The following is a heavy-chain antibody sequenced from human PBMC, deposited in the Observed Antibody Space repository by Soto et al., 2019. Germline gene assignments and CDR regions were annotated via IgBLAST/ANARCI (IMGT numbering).Heavy chain of an antibody. CDR1: GYAFTTYG. V-gene: IGHV1-18*01. CDR2: ISAHNGNT. D-gene: IGHD1-1*01. CDR3: ARGRYGDY. Sequence: QVHLVQSGAEVKKPGASVKVSCQASGYAFTTYGITWVRQAPGQGLEWMGWISAHNGNTNYAQKPPGRVTVTRDTSTSTAYMELTRLRSADTAVYYCARGRYGDYWGQGALVTVSS. J-gene: IGHJ4*02.